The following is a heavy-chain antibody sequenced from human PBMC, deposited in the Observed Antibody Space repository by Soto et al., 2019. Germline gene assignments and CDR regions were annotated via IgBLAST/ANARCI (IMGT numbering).Heavy chain of an antibody. D-gene: IGHD5-18*01. CDR2: ISGSGGST. V-gene: IGHV3-23*01. CDR1: GFTFSSYA. J-gene: IGHJ3*01. CDR3: GRGAGMRQLWADALDV. Sequence: GGSLRLSCAASGFTFSSYAMSWVRQAPGKGLEWVSAISGSGGSTYYADSVKGRFTISRDYSKNTLFLQMNSLRAEDTAVYYYGRGAGMRQLWADALDVWGQGTMVTVSS.